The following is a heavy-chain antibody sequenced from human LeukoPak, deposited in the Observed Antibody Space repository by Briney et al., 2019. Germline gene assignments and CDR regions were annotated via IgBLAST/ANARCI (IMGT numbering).Heavy chain of an antibody. CDR3: ARGYCSGDSCYQNYFDY. CDR1: GFTFSNYG. J-gene: IGHJ4*02. V-gene: IGHV3-33*08. D-gene: IGHD2-15*01. CDR2: IWYDGSNK. Sequence: GVSLRLSCAASGFTFSNYGMHWVRQAPGKGLEWVAVIWYDGSNKYYADSVKGRFTISRDNSKNTLYLQMNSLRAEDTAVYFCARGYCSGDSCYQNYFDYWGQGTLVTVSS.